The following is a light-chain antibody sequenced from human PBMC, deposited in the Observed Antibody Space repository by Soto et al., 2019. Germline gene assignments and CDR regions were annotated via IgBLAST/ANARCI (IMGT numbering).Light chain of an antibody. CDR2: GAS. Sequence: EIVLTQSTCTLCLSPGENAALSCGGSQSGSSSYLAWYQQKPGQAPRLLIYGASSRATGIPDRFSGSGSGTDFTLTISRLEPEDFAVYYCQQYGSSPPTWTFGQGTKVDIK. CDR3: QQYGSSPPTWT. J-gene: IGKJ1*01. CDR1: QSGSSSY. V-gene: IGKV3-20*01.